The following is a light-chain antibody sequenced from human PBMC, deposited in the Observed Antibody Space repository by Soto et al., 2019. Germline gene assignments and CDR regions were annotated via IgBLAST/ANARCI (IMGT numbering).Light chain of an antibody. CDR3: QQRGNWPRT. CDR1: QRISGH. J-gene: IGKJ1*01. CDR2: DTS. Sequence: IVLTQSPATLSLSPGASATLSCRASQRISGHLAWYQQQPGRAPRLIIYDTSSRATGIPARFSVSVSGTDFSLTISSLEPEDFAVYYCQQRGNWPRTFGQGTKVEIK. V-gene: IGKV3-11*01.